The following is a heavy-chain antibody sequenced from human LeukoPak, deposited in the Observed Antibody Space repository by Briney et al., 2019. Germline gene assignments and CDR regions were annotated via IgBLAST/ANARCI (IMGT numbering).Heavy chain of an antibody. CDR1: GGSISSYY. CDR3: ARGFRGDNFDY. CDR2: IYYSGST. Sequence: PAETLSLTCTVSGGSISSYYWSWIRQPPGKGLEWIGYIYYSGSTNYNPSLKSRVTISVDTSKNQFSLKLSSVTAADTAAYFCARGFRGDNFDYWGQGTLVTVSS. V-gene: IGHV4-59*08. J-gene: IGHJ4*02. D-gene: IGHD7-27*01.